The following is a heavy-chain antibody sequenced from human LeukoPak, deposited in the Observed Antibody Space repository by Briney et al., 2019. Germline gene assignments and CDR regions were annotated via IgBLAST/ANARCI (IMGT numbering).Heavy chain of an antibody. V-gene: IGHV3-21*01. CDR1: GFTFSSYA. Sequence: GGSLRLSCAASGFTFSSYAIHWVRQAPGKGLEWVSSISSSSSYIYYADSVKGRFTISRDNAKNSLYLQMNSLRAEDTAVYYCARKARGNWNDVDYWGQGTLVTVSS. CDR2: ISSSSSYI. J-gene: IGHJ4*02. D-gene: IGHD1-20*01. CDR3: ARKARGNWNDVDY.